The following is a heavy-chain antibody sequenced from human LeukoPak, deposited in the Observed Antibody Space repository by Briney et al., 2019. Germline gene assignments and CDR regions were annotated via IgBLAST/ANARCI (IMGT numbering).Heavy chain of an antibody. Sequence: ASVKVSCKASGYTFTGYYMHWVRQAPGQGLEWMGWINPNSGGTNYAQKFQGRVTMTRDTSISTAYMELSRLRSEDTAVYYCATLSVGYSSDKVGYWGQGTLVTVSS. D-gene: IGHD6-19*01. CDR3: ATLSVGYSSDKVGY. V-gene: IGHV1-2*02. CDR1: GYTFTGYY. CDR2: INPNSGGT. J-gene: IGHJ4*02.